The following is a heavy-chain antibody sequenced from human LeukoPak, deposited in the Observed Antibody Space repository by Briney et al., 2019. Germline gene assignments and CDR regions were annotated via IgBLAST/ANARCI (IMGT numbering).Heavy chain of an antibody. CDR3: AKALYGSGSYPFQH. V-gene: IGHV3-23*01. CDR2: ISGSGGST. CDR1: GFTFSSYA. D-gene: IGHD3-10*01. Sequence: RGSLRLSCAASGFTFSSYAMSWVRQAPGKGLEWVSAISGSGGSTYYADSVKGRFTISRDNSKNTLYLQMNSLRAEDTAVYYCAKALYGSGSYPFQHWGQGTLVTVSS. J-gene: IGHJ1*01.